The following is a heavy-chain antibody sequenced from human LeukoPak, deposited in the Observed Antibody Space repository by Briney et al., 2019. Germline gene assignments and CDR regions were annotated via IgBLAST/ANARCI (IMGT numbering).Heavy chain of an antibody. CDR1: GFTFSSYW. J-gene: IGHJ4*02. Sequence: PGGFLRLSCAASGFTFSSYWMSWVRQAPGKGLEWVANIKQDGSEKYYVDSVKGRFTISRDNAKNSLYLQMNSLRAEDTAVYYCARGPGYSGYDTFDYWGQGTLVTVSS. CDR3: ARGPGYSGYDTFDY. CDR2: IKQDGSEK. D-gene: IGHD5-12*01. V-gene: IGHV3-7*03.